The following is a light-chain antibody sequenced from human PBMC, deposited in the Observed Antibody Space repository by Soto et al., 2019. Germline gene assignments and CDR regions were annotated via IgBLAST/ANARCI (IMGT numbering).Light chain of an antibody. Sequence: SYELSQPPSVSVAPGQTAMITCGGNDIGSKTVHWYQQRPGQAPVLVVYDDRYRPSGIPERFSGSNSGSTATLTISRVEAGDEADYYCQVWDRNNNDVLFGGGTKLT. CDR3: QVWDRNNNDVL. V-gene: IGLV3-21*02. CDR2: DDR. J-gene: IGLJ3*02. CDR1: DIGSKT.